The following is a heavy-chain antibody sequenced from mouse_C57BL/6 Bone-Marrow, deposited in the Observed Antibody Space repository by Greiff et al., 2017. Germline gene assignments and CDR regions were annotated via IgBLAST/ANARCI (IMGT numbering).Heavy chain of an antibody. V-gene: IGHV1-19*01. J-gene: IGHJ4*01. CDR1: GYTFTDYY. CDR2: INPYNGGT. Sequence: VQLQQSGPVLVKPGASVKMSCKASGYTFTDYYMNWVKQSHGKSLEWIGVINPYNGGTSYNQKFKGKATLTVDKSASTASMELNSLTSEDSAVYYCARSGLYGSSYDYAMDYWGQGTSVTVSS. CDR3: ARSGLYGSSYDYAMDY. D-gene: IGHD1-1*01.